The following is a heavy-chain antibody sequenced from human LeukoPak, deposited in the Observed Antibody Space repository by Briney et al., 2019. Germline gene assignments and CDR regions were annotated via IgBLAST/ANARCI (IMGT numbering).Heavy chain of an antibody. J-gene: IGHJ4*02. CDR2: IYYSGST. Sequence: SETLSLTCAVYGGSFSGYYWSWIRQPPGKGLEWIGYIYYSGSTNYNPSLKSRVTISVDTSKNQFSLKLSSVTAADTAVYYCARGCSGGSCFDYWGQGTLATVSS. D-gene: IGHD2-15*01. CDR1: GGSFSGYY. V-gene: IGHV4-59*01. CDR3: ARGCSGGSCFDY.